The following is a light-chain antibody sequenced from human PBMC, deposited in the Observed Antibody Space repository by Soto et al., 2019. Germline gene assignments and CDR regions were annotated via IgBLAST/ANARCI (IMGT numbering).Light chain of an antibody. J-gene: IGKJ1*01. Sequence: IVLTQSPDTLALSPGERAVLSCRASQSVSTSLAWYQHKPGQAPRLFIYDASKRAPGIPARFSGSGSGTDFTLTISSLEPEDIAVYYCQVRDVWPSFGQGTKVEIK. CDR1: QSVSTS. CDR3: QVRDVWPS. CDR2: DAS. V-gene: IGKV3-11*01.